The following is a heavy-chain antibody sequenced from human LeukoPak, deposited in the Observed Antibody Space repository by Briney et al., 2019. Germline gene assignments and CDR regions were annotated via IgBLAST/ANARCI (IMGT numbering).Heavy chain of an antibody. J-gene: IGHJ4*02. CDR1: GGSTSNYS. Sequence: PSETLSLTCTVSGGSTSNYSWSWIRQPPGKGLEWIGYISYSGSTNYNPSLKSRVTISLDTSKNQFSLKLSSVTAADTAVYYCARVGRGDYIWGSYSFDYWGQGTLVTVSS. CDR3: ARVGRGDYIWGSYSFDY. D-gene: IGHD3-16*01. V-gene: IGHV4-59*01. CDR2: ISYSGST.